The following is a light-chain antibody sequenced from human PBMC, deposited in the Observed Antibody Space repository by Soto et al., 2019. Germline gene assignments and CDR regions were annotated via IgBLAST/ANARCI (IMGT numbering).Light chain of an antibody. J-gene: IGKJ3*01. Sequence: EIVMTQSPATLSVSPGERATLSCRASQSVSSNLAWYQQKPGQAPRLLIYGASTRATVIPARFSGSGSGTEFTLTISILQSEDVAVYYCQQYNNWPCFGPGTKVDIK. V-gene: IGKV3-15*01. CDR2: GAS. CDR3: QQYNNWPC. CDR1: QSVSSN.